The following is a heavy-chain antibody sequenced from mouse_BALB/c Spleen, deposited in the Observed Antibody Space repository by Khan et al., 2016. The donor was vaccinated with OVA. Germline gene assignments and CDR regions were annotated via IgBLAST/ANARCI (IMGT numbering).Heavy chain of an antibody. CDR1: GYTFTNDW. CDR3: VNLGSSSAWFTY. Sequence: QVQLQQSGAELAKPGASVKMSCKASGYTFTNDWMHWVKQRPGEGLEWIGYINPSTDYAEYNQKFKDKATLTVDKSSSTDYMQLTSLTSEDSAIYYCVNLGSSSAWFTYWCQGTLVTVSA. V-gene: IGHV1-7*01. D-gene: IGHD1-1*01. J-gene: IGHJ3*01. CDR2: INPSTDYA.